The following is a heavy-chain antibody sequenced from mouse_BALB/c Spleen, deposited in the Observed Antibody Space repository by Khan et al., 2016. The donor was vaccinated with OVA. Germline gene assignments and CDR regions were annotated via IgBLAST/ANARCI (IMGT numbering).Heavy chain of an antibody. CDR3: ARTKER. J-gene: IGHJ2*01. V-gene: IGHV1-4*01. Sequence: VQLQESGAELARPGASVKMSCKASGYTFTSYTMHWVQQRPGQGLEWIGYINPSSGYTKYNQKFKDKATLTADKSSSTAYMQLSSLTSGDSAVYYCARTKERWGQGTTVTVSS. D-gene: IGHD1-3*01. CDR1: GYTFTSYT. CDR2: INPSSGYT.